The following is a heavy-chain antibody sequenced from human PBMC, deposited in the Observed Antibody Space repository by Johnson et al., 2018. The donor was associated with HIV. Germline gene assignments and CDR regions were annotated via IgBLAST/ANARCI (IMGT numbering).Heavy chain of an antibody. V-gene: IGHV3-30*14. Sequence: VQLVESGGGVVQPGRTLRLSCAASGFPFSNFAMHWVRQAPGKGLEWVAIISYDGSKIFYAASVKGRFTISRDTSKNTLYLQMNSLRAEDTAVYYCVRGFRSHTETEAPMIIAPGAFDIWGQGTMVTVSS. CDR3: VRGFRSHTETEAPMIIAPGAFDI. D-gene: IGHD3-22*01. CDR1: GFPFSNFA. CDR2: ISYDGSKI. J-gene: IGHJ3*02.